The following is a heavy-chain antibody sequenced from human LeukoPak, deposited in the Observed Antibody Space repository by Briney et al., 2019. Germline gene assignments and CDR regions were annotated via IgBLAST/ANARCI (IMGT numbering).Heavy chain of an antibody. Sequence: GGSLRLSCAASGFTFSDYYMGCIRQAPGKGLEWVSYISSSGSHIYYADSVKGRFPISRDNAKNSLYLQMNSMRAEDTAVYYCARDRHKYNYDTGGSPPYWGQGTLVPVSS. CDR1: GFTFSDYY. CDR2: ISSSGSHI. CDR3: ARDRHKYNYDTGGSPPY. V-gene: IGHV3-11*01. J-gene: IGHJ4*02. D-gene: IGHD3-22*01.